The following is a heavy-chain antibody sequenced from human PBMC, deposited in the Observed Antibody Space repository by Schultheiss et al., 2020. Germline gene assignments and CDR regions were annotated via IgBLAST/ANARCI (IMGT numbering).Heavy chain of an antibody. V-gene: IGHV3-48*01. Sequence: GGSLRLSCAASGFTFSSYAMSWVRQAPGKGLEWVSSISSSSSTIYYADSVKGRFTISRDNAKNTLYLQMNSLRAEDTAVYYCARDDPHLINAFDIWGQGTMVTVSS. CDR3: ARDDPHLINAFDI. CDR2: ISSSSSTI. J-gene: IGHJ3*02. CDR1: GFTFSSYA.